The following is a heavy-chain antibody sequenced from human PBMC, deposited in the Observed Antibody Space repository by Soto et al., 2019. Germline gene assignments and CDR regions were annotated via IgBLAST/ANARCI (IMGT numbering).Heavy chain of an antibody. J-gene: IGHJ5*02. CDR3: AREGTVVRYFDWSYNWFDP. CDR2: IIPILGIA. Sequence: QVPLVQSGAEVKKPGSSVKVSCKASGGTFSSYTISWVRQAPGQGLEWMGRIIPILGIANYAQKFQGRVTITAGKSTSTAYMELSSLRSEDTAVYCCAREGTVVRYFDWSYNWFDPWGQGTLVTVSS. CDR1: GGTFSSYT. D-gene: IGHD3-9*01. V-gene: IGHV1-69*08.